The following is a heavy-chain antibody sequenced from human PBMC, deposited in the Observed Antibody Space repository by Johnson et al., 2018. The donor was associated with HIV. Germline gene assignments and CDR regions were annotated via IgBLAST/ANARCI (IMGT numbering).Heavy chain of an antibody. J-gene: IGHJ3*02. D-gene: IGHD3-22*01. CDR3: ARATTYYYDTRQDAFDI. V-gene: IGHV3-30*03. CDR1: GFTFSNYG. Sequence: QVQLVESGGGVVQPGRSLRLSCAASGFTFSNYGMHWVRQAPGKGLEWVAVISHDGNNKYYADSVKGRFTISRDNSKNTLYLQMNSLRAEDTAVYYCARATTYYYDTRQDAFDIWGQGTMVTVSS. CDR2: ISHDGNNK.